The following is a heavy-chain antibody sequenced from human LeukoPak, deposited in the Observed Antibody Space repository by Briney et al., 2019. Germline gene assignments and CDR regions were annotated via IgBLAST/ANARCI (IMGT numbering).Heavy chain of an antibody. D-gene: IGHD2-15*01. V-gene: IGHV3-30*18. Sequence: GGSLRLSCAASGFTFSSYGMHWVRQAPGKGLESVAVISYDGSNKYYADSVKGRFTISRDNSKNTLYLQMNSLRAEDTAIYYCAKDQLNRFCSGGSCSTTHDYWGQGTLVTVSS. J-gene: IGHJ4*02. CDR2: ISYDGSNK. CDR1: GFTFSSYG. CDR3: AKDQLNRFCSGGSCSTTHDY.